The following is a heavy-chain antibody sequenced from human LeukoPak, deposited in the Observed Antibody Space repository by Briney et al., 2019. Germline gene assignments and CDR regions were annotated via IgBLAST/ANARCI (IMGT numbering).Heavy chain of an antibody. V-gene: IGHV1-69*05. CDR1: GYTFTNYG. CDR3: AREQGIAAAGTLDY. Sequence: SVKVTCKASGYTFTNYGFNWVRQAPGQGLEWMGGIIPIFGTANYAQKFQSRVTITTDESTSTAYMELSSLRSEDTAVYYCAREQGIAAAGTLDYWGQGTLVTVSS. J-gene: IGHJ4*02. CDR2: IIPIFGTA. D-gene: IGHD6-13*01.